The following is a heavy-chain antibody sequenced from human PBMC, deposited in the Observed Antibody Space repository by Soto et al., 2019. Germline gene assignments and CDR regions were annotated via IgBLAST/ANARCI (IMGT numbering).Heavy chain of an antibody. J-gene: IGHJ4*02. CDR2: IVPIVDTS. Sequence: QVQLVQSGAEVRQPASSVKVSCKTSGGTFSSYAISWVRQAPGQGLEWMGGIVPIVDTSTYAQKFQGRVTITAEESTNTVYMELSSLRSDDTAVYYCVRVVAIPGYPDNWGQGTLVTVSS. CDR3: VRVVAIPGYPDN. CDR1: GGTFSSYA. V-gene: IGHV1-69*12. D-gene: IGHD5-12*01.